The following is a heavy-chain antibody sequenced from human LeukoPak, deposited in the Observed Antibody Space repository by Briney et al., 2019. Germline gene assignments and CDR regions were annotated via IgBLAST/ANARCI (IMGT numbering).Heavy chain of an antibody. CDR2: ISSSGSTI. V-gene: IGHV3-11*01. CDR3: ARHTVNNWNSNYYYYGMDV. Sequence: PGGSLRLSCAASGFTFSDYYMSWIRQAPGKGLEWVSYISSSGSTIYYADSVKGRFTISRDNAKNSLYLQMNSLRAEDTAVYYCARHTVNNWNSNYYYYGMDVWGQGTTVTVSS. J-gene: IGHJ6*02. CDR1: GFTFSDYY. D-gene: IGHD1-7*01.